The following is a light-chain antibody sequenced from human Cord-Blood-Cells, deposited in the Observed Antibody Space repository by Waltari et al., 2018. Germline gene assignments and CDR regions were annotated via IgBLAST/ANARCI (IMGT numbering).Light chain of an antibody. CDR1: QSVSSY. V-gene: IGKV3-11*01. CDR3: QQRSNWIT. Sequence: EIVLTQSPATLSLSPGERATLSCRASQSVSSYLAWYQQKPGQAPRLLIYDASSGATGIPARFSGSGSGTDFTLTISSLEPEDFAVYYCQQRSNWITFGQGTRLEIK. J-gene: IGKJ5*01. CDR2: DAS.